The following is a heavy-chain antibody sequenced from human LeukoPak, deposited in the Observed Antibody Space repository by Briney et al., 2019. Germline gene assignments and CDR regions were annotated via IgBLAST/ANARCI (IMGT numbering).Heavy chain of an antibody. V-gene: IGHV3-66*02. CDR2: IYNGGTT. D-gene: IGHD6-6*01. Sequence: TGGSLRLSCAASGVTSNCFTWVRQAPGKGLEWVSVIYNGGTTYYADSVKGRFTVSRDNSKSTLFVYLQMNSLRTDDTAVYYCAGGGEAARSLHYWGQGTLVTVSS. CDR3: AGGGEAARSLHY. CDR1: GVTSNC. J-gene: IGHJ4*02.